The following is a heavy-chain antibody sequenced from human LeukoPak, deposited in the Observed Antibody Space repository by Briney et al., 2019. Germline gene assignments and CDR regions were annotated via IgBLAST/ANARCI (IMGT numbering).Heavy chain of an antibody. D-gene: IGHD4-17*01. CDR2: INPNSGGT. CDR1: GYTFTGYY. Sequence: ASVKVSCRASGYTFTGYYMHWVRQAPGQGLEWMGWINPNSGGTNYAQKFQGRVTMTRDTSISTAYMELSRLRSDDTAVYYCAGDYGDYDLDAFDIWGQGTMVTVSS. CDR3: AGDYGDYDLDAFDI. V-gene: IGHV1-2*02. J-gene: IGHJ3*02.